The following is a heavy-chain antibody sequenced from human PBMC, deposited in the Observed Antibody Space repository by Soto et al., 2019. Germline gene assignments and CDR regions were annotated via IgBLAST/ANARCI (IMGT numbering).Heavy chain of an antibody. CDR2: LTGRGTT. V-gene: IGHV3-23*01. D-gene: IGHD2-15*01. Sequence: EVQLLESGGGLVQPGGSLRLSCAASGFSFSDYSMTWVRQAPGRGLEWVSTLTGRGTTFYADSVEGRFTISSDNSKNTLSLQMHRLRTEDTALYYCAKRATTVPTPGNYFDCWGQGTLVTVSS. CDR1: GFSFSDYS. J-gene: IGHJ4*02. CDR3: AKRATTVPTPGNYFDC.